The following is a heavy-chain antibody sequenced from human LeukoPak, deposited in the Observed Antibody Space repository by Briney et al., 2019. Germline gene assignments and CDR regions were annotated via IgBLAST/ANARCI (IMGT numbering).Heavy chain of an antibody. J-gene: IGHJ5*02. Sequence: PSETLSLTCTVSGGSISSYYWSWIRQPPGEGLEWIGYIYYTGSTNHNPSLKGRVTVSIDTSKNQFSLKLSSVTAADTAIYYCARHVDPNMSMYNWLDPWGQGTLVTVSS. CDR2: IYYTGST. V-gene: IGHV4-59*01. CDR3: ARHVDPNMSMYNWLDP. CDR1: GGSISSYY. D-gene: IGHD2/OR15-2a*01.